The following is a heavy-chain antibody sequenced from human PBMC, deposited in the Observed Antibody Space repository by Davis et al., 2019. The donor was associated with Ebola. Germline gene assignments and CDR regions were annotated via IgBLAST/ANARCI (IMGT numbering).Heavy chain of an antibody. CDR3: AKDVRYTYGHDY. Sequence: PGGSLRLSCAASGFTFSSYGMPWVRQAPGKGLGWVAFIWYDGSNKYYADSVKGRFTISRDNSKNTLYLQMNSLRAEDTAVYYCAKDVRYTYGHDYWGQGTLVTVSS. V-gene: IGHV3-30*02. CDR1: GFTFSSYG. D-gene: IGHD5-18*01. J-gene: IGHJ4*02. CDR2: IWYDGSNK.